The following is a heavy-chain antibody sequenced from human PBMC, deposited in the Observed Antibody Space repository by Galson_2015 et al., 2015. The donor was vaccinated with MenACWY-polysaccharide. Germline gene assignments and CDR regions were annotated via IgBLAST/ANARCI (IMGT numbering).Heavy chain of an antibody. Sequence: SVKVSCKASGYTFSSYDINWVRQGRGQGLEWMGWMNPNSGNTGYAQKFQGRVAMTRDTATSTAYMELRMLKYDDTAVYYCTRIIARKHSFVDSWGQGTLVSFS. J-gene: IGHJ4*02. CDR1: GYTFSSYD. CDR2: MNPNSGNT. V-gene: IGHV1-8*01. CDR3: TRIIARKHSFVDS. D-gene: IGHD2-21*01.